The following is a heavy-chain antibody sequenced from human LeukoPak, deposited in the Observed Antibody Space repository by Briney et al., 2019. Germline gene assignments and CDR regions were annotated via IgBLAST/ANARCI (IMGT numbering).Heavy chain of an antibody. J-gene: IGHJ4*02. CDR2: ISYDGNNK. CDR1: GFTFSTNA. D-gene: IGHD1-26*01. Sequence: GGSLRLSCAASGFTFSTNAPHWVRQAPGKGLGWVAVISYDGNNKYYADSVKGRFTISSDNSKNTPYQQMNSLQTDDTAVYSCAKRAGSQKQDYYFDYWGQGTLVTVSS. CDR3: AKRAGSQKQDYYFDY. V-gene: IGHV3-30*18.